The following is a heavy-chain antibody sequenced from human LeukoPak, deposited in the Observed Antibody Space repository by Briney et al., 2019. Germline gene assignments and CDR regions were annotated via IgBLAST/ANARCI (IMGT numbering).Heavy chain of an antibody. CDR2: INHSGST. Sequence: PSETLSLTCAVYGGSFSGYYWSWIRQPPGKGLEWIGEINHSGSTNYNPSLKSRVTISVDTSKNQFSLKLSSVTAADTAVYYCARHNDYGELAYFDYWGQGTLVTVSS. CDR1: GGSFSGYY. V-gene: IGHV4-34*01. D-gene: IGHD4-17*01. J-gene: IGHJ4*02. CDR3: ARHNDYGELAYFDY.